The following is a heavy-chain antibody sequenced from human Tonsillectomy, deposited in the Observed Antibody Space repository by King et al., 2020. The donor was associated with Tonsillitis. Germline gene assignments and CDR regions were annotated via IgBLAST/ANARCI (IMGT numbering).Heavy chain of an antibody. CDR1: GFTFSSYG. CDR3: AKDQCAHLWSLYYYDSSGPDY. D-gene: IGHD3-22*01. CDR2: IRYDGSNK. V-gene: IGHV3-30*02. Sequence: QLVQSGGGVVQPGGSLRLSCAASGFTFSSYGMHWVRQAPGKGLEWVAFIRYDGSNKYYADSVKGRFTISRDNSKNTLYLQMNSLRAEDTAVYYCAKDQCAHLWSLYYYDSSGPDYWGQGTLVTVSS. J-gene: IGHJ4*02.